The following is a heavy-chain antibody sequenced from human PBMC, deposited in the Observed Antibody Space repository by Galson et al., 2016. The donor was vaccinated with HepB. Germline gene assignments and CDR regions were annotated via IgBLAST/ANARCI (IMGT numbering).Heavy chain of an antibody. D-gene: IGHD3-22*01. J-gene: IGHJ5*02. CDR3: ARGAFYDSSGNWFDP. CDR2: ISSSSSYI. Sequence: SLRLSCAAFGFTFSSYSMNWVRQAPGKGLEWVSSISSSSSYIYYADSVKGRFTISRDNAKNSLYLQMNSLRAEDTAVYYCARGAFYDSSGNWFDPWGQGTLVTVSS. CDR1: GFTFSSYS. V-gene: IGHV3-21*01.